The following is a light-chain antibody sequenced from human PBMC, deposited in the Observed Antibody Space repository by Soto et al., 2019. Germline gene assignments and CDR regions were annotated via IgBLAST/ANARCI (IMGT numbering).Light chain of an antibody. J-gene: IGLJ1*01. CDR1: SSDVGGYNY. CDR2: EVT. V-gene: IGLV2-14*01. Sequence: QSALTHPASVSGSPGQSITISCTGTSSDVGGYNYVSWYQQHPGKAPKLMIYEVTNRPSGVSNRFSGSKSGNTASLTISGLQADDEADYYCSSYTSSITYVFGTGTKLTVL. CDR3: SSYTSSITYV.